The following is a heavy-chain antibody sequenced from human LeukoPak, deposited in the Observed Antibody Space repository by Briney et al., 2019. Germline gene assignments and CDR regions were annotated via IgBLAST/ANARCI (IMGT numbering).Heavy chain of an antibody. Sequence: GGSLRLSCGASGFTFSSSAMHWVRQGPGKGMEWVAYIAHHGNNKYYADSVKGRFTISRDNSKGSLYLQMNSLRADDTAVYYCAKDGSWSCTDWGQGTLVRVSS. CDR2: IAHHGNNK. CDR1: GFTFSSSA. CDR3: AKDGSWSCTD. V-gene: IGHV3-30*02. J-gene: IGHJ4*02. D-gene: IGHD2-8*02.